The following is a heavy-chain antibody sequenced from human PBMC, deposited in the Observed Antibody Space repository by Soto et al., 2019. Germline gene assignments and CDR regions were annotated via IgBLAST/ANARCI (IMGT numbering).Heavy chain of an antibody. CDR3: AKYTIRRDGMDV. CDR1: GFTFDDYA. V-gene: IGHV3-9*01. CDR2: ISWNSGSI. J-gene: IGHJ6*02. Sequence: EVQLVESGGGLVQPGRSLRLSCAASGFTFDDYAMHWVRQAPGKGLEWVSGISWNSGSIGYADSVKGRFTISRDNAKNSLYLQMNSLRAEDTALYYCAKYTIRRDGMDVWGQGTTVTVSS.